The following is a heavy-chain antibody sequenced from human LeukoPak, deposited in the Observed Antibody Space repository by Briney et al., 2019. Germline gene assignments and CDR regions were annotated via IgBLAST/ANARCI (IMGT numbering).Heavy chain of an antibody. D-gene: IGHD6-6*01. Sequence: SETLSLTCTVSGYSIGSGYYWGWIRQPPGKGLEWIGYIYYSGSTTYSPSLKSRVTIAVDTSKNELSLKLSSVTAADTAVYYCARHYSSSGWFDPWGQGTLVTVSS. V-gene: IGHV4-59*08. J-gene: IGHJ5*02. CDR1: GYSIGSGYY. CDR3: ARHYSSSGWFDP. CDR2: IYYSGST.